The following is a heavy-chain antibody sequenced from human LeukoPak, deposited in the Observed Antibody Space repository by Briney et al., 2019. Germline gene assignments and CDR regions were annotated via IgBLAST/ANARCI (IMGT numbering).Heavy chain of an antibody. CDR1: GGSIGSYY. CDR3: ARQNSGSYREFDY. D-gene: IGHD1-26*01. Sequence: SETLSLTCTVSGGSIGSYYWSWIRQPAGKGLEWIGRIYTSGSTNYNASLKSRVSMSVDTSKNQFSLKLSSVTAADTAVFYCARQNSGSYREFDYWGQGTLVTVSS. CDR2: IYTSGST. V-gene: IGHV4-4*07. J-gene: IGHJ4*02.